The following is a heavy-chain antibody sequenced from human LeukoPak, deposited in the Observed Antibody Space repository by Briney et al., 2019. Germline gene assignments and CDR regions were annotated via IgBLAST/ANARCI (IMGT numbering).Heavy chain of an antibody. V-gene: IGHV3-23*01. CDR1: GFTFSSYA. CDR3: AKDIQLTY. J-gene: IGHJ4*02. Sequence: GGSMRLSCAASGFTFSSYAMSWVRQAPGKGLEWVSVISGSGGSTHYADSVKGRFTISRDNSKNTLSLQMNSLRVEDTAIYYCAKDIQLTYWGQGALVTVSS. CDR2: ISGSGGST. D-gene: IGHD2-2*01.